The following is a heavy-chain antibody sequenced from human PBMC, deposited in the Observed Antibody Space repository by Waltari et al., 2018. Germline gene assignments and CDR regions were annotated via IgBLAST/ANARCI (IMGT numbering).Heavy chain of an antibody. J-gene: IGHJ6*02. CDR2: VYYTGST. D-gene: IGHD2-15*01. CDR3: ARDRGPGEYYYGMDV. V-gene: IGHV4-30-4*01. CDR1: GGSISSGDHY. Sequence: VKSSQTLSLTCTVSGGSISSGDHYWNWIRQSPGKGLEWIGYVYYTGSTYYNPSLKSRLNISVDTSKSQFTLSLYSVTAADTAVYYCARDRGPGEYYYGMDVWGQGTTVIVSS.